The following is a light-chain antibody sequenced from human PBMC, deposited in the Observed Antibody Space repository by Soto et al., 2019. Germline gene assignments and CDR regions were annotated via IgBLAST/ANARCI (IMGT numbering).Light chain of an antibody. CDR1: SGHSSYI. Sequence: QSVLTQSSSASASLGSSVKLTCTRSSGHSSYIIAWHQQQPGKAPRYLMKLEGSGSYHKGSGVPDRFSGSSTGADRYLTISNLQFEDEADYYCETWDFNPRVFGGGTKLTVL. J-gene: IGLJ2*01. CDR3: ETWDFNPRV. V-gene: IGLV4-60*02. CDR2: LEGSGSY.